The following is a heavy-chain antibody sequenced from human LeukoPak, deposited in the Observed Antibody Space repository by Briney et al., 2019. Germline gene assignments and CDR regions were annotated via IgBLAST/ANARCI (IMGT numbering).Heavy chain of an antibody. CDR3: ARDHLPNYYDSSGYYPPGVDY. D-gene: IGHD3-22*01. CDR1: GGSISSYY. CDR2: IYYSGST. J-gene: IGHJ4*02. Sequence: PSETLSLTCTVSGGSISSYYWSWIRQPPGKGLEWIGYIYYSGSTNYNPSLKSRVTISVDTSKNQFSLKLSSVTAADTAVYYCARDHLPNYYDSSGYYPPGVDYWGQGTLVTVSS. V-gene: IGHV4-59*12.